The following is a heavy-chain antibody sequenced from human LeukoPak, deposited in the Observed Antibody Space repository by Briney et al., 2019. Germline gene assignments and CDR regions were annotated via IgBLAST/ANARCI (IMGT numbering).Heavy chain of an antibody. Sequence: GGSLRLSCAASGFTFDDYAMHWVRQAPGKGLEWVSGISWNSGSIGYADSVKGRFTISRDNAKNSLYLQMDSLRAEDTALYYCAKDMLAVRGVIGPLFDYWGQGTLVTVSS. D-gene: IGHD3-10*01. CDR1: GFTFDDYA. CDR2: ISWNSGSI. CDR3: AKDMLAVRGVIGPLFDY. V-gene: IGHV3-9*01. J-gene: IGHJ4*02.